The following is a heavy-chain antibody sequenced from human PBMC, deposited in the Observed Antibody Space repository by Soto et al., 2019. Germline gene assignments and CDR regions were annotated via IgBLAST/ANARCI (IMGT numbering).Heavy chain of an antibody. D-gene: IGHD2-8*01. CDR1: GYSFTDYH. CDR2: INPKSGGT. Sequence: GASVKGSWKASGYSFTDYHIHWVRQAPGQGLEWLGRINPKSGGTSTAQKFQGWVTMTRDRSISTVYMELTRLRSDDTAVYFCARGHSTDCSNGVCSFFYNHEMDVWGQGTTGTSP. V-gene: IGHV1-2*04. J-gene: IGHJ6*02. CDR3: ARGHSTDCSNGVCSFFYNHEMDV.